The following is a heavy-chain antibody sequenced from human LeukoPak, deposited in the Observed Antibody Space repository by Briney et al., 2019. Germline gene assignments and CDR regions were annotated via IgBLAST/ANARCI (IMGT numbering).Heavy chain of an antibody. Sequence: SETLSLTCTVSGGSISSGDYYWSWIRQPPGKGLEWIGYIYYSGSTYYNPSLKSRVTMSVDTSKNQFSLKLSSVTAADTAVYYCARVRFLERLPDYWGQGTLVTVSS. CDR2: IYYSGST. CDR3: ARVRFLERLPDY. D-gene: IGHD3-3*01. V-gene: IGHV4-30-4*01. J-gene: IGHJ4*02. CDR1: GGSISSGDYY.